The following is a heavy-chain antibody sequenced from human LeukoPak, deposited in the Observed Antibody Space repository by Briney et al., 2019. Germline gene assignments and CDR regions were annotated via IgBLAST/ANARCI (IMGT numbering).Heavy chain of an antibody. CDR1: GYTFTAYY. V-gene: IGHV1-2*02. J-gene: IGHJ4*02. CDR2: INPNSGVT. D-gene: IGHD4-17*01. CDR3: VRDRGDRRDY. Sequence: ASVEVSCKASGYTFTAYYMHWVRQAPGQGLEWMGWINPNSGVTNYAQKFQGRVTMTRDTSISTAYMELGRVTYDDTAVYYCVRDRGDRRDYWGQGTLVTVSS.